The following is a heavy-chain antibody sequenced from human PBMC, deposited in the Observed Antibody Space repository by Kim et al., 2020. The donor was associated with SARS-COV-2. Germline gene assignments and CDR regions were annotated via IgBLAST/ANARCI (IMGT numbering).Heavy chain of an antibody. CDR2: ISSSGSTI. D-gene: IGHD3-9*01. CDR1: GFTFSSYE. J-gene: IGHJ6*02. CDR3: ARADFDWLLISYGMDV. Sequence: GGSLRLSCAASGFTFSSYEMNWVRQAPGNGLEWVSYISSSGSTIYYADSVKGRFTISRDNAKNSLYLQMNSLRAEDTAVYYCARADFDWLLISYGMDVWGQGTTVTVSS. V-gene: IGHV3-48*03.